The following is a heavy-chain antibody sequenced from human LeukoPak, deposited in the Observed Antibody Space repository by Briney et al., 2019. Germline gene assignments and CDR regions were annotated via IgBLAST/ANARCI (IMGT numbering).Heavy chain of an antibody. CDR1: GFSFGSNW. D-gene: IGHD4-17*01. J-gene: IGHJ4*02. CDR3: ARGRYYLDS. Sequence: GGSLRLSCVASGFSFGSNWMSWVRQAPGKGLEWVANIKQDGSEKNYVDSVKGRFTISRDNAKNSLYLQMNSLRAEDTAVYYCARGRYYLDSWGQGTLVTVSS. CDR2: IKQDGSEK. V-gene: IGHV3-7*01.